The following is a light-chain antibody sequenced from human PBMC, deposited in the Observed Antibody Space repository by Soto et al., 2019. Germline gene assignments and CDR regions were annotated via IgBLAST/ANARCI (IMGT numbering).Light chain of an antibody. J-gene: IGKJ2*01. Sequence: EIVMTQSPATLSVSPGERATLSCRASQSVSSYLAWYQQKPGLPPRLLIYDASTRATGIPDRFSGSGSGTHFTLTISSLQSADFAVYYCQQYSNWPPLYTFGRGTKLEIK. V-gene: IGKV3-15*01. CDR2: DAS. CDR3: QQYSNWPPLYT. CDR1: QSVSSY.